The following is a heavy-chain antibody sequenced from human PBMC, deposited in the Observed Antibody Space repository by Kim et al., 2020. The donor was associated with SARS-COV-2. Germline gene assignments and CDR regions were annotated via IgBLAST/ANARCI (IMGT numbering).Heavy chain of an antibody. CDR2: ISGGADIT. CDR3: ARSFMSRGVIPDY. Sequence: GGSLRLSCAASGFTFSSYAMSWVRQAPGKGLESVSSISGGADITNYADFVKGRFTISRDNSKNTLYLEMNTLRAEDTAIYYCARSFMSRGVIPDYWGQGTLVTV. D-gene: IGHD3-10*01. V-gene: IGHV3-23*01. CDR1: GFTFSSYA. J-gene: IGHJ4*02.